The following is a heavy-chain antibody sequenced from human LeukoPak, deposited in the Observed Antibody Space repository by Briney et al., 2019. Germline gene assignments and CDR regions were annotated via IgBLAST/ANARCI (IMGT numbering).Heavy chain of an antibody. CDR3: ARDRRYSSSSGVDY. D-gene: IGHD6-6*01. CDR2: INPNSGGT. J-gene: IGHJ4*02. CDR1: GYTFTGYY. V-gene: IGHV1-2*02. Sequence: ASVTVSCKASGYTFTGYYMHWVRQAPGQELEWMGWINPNSGGTNYAQKFQGRVTMTRDTSISTAYMELSRLRSDDTAVYYCARDRRYSSSSGVDYWGQGTLDTVSS.